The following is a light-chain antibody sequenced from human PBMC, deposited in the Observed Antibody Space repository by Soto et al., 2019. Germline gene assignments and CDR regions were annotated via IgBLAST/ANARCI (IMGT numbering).Light chain of an antibody. J-gene: IGLJ1*01. CDR2: EVS. V-gene: IGLV2-8*01. Sequence: SVLTQPPSASGSPGQSVTISCTGTSSDVGGYNYVSWYQQHPGKAPKLMIYEVSKRPSGVPDRFSGSKSGNTASLTVSGLQAEDEADYYCSSYAGNNFLYVFGTGTKVTVL. CDR1: SSDVGGYNY. CDR3: SSYAGNNFLYV.